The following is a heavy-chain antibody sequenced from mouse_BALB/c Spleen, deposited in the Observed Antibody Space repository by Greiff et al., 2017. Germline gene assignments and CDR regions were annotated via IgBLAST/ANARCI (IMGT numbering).Heavy chain of an antibody. CDR2: IDPANGNT. CDR1: GFNIKDTY. J-gene: IGHJ2*01. D-gene: IGHD2-4*01. V-gene: IGHV14-3*02. CDR3: APIYYDYDDFDY. Sequence: EVKLVESGAELVKPGASVKLSCTASGFNIKDTYMHWVKQRPEQGLEWIGRIDPANGNTKYDPKFQGKATITADTSSNTAYLQLSSLTSEDTAVYYCAPIYYDYDDFDYWGQGTTLTVSS.